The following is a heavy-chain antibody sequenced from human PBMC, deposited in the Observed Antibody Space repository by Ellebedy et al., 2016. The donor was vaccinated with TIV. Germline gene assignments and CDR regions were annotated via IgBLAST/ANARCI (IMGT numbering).Heavy chain of an antibody. Sequence: GGSLRLSXAASGFTFSTYAMNWVRQAPGKGLEWISYISSSSRTVYHTDSVKGRFTISRDNAKNSLFLQMNSLRAEDTAVYYCARDLASYDFWSGPPPYYMDVWGRGTPVTVSS. J-gene: IGHJ6*03. CDR2: ISSSSRTV. D-gene: IGHD3-3*01. CDR3: ARDLASYDFWSGPPPYYMDV. V-gene: IGHV3-48*01. CDR1: GFTFSTYA.